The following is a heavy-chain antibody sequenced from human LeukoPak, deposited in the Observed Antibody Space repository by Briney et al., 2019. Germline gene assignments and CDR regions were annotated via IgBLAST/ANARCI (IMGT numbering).Heavy chain of an antibody. CDR3: ALENMYDGSGYSKSFDY. CDR1: GFTFIGSD. J-gene: IGHJ4*02. V-gene: IGHV1-18*01. CDR2: IRTYDGAR. Sequence: ASVKVSCKASGFTFIGSDITWVRQAPGQGLEWMGWIRTYDGARSSAQKFRGRVTVTRDTSVSTAYMELSSLTSDDAAIYFCALENMYDGSGYSKSFDYWGQGTLVTVSS. D-gene: IGHD3-9*01.